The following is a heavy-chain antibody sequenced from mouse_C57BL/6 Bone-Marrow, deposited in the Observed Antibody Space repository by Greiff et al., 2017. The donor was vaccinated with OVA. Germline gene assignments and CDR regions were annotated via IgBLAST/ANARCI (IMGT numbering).Heavy chain of an antibody. V-gene: IGHV14-2*01. D-gene: IGHD2-12*01. Sequence: EVNVVESGAELVKPGASVKLSCTASGFNIKDYYMHWVKQRTEQGLEWIGRIDPEDGETKYAPKFQGKATITADTSSNTAYLQLSSLTSEDTAVYYCARALPDDAWFAYWGQGTLVTVSA. CDR1: GFNIKDYY. CDR3: ARALPDDAWFAY. CDR2: IDPEDGET. J-gene: IGHJ3*01.